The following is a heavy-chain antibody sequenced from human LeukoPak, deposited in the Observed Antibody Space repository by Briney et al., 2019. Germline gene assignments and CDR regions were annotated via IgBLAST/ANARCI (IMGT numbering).Heavy chain of an antibody. CDR3: ARVRQTVTTYYFDY. CDR1: GGSISSYY. D-gene: IGHD4-17*01. Sequence: KASETLSLTCTVSGGSISSYYWSWIRQPPGKGLEWIGYIYYSGSTNYNPSLKSRVTISVYTSKNQFSLKLSSVTAADTAVYYCARVRQTVTTYYFDYWGQGTLVTVSS. CDR2: IYYSGST. J-gene: IGHJ4*02. V-gene: IGHV4-59*01.